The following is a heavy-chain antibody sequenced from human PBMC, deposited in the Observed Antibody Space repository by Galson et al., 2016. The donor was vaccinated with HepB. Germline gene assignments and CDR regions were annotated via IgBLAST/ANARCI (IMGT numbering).Heavy chain of an antibody. D-gene: IGHD3-10*01. Sequence: SLRLSCAASGFTFDDYAMNWVRQPPGKGLEWVASISWNSDSIGYADSVKGRFTISRDNAKNSLYLEMNSLRPEDTALYYCAKDFGDYYGSGTFLTYFDYWGQGTLVTV. V-gene: IGHV3-9*01. J-gene: IGHJ4*02. CDR3: AKDFGDYYGSGTFLTYFDY. CDR1: GFTFDDYA. CDR2: ISWNSDSI.